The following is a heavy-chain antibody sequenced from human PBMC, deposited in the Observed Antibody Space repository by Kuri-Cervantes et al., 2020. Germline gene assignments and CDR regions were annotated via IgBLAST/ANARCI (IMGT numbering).Heavy chain of an antibody. CDR1: GFTFSSYW. Sequence: GESLKISCAASGFTFSSYWMSWVRQAPGKGLEWVANIKQDGSEKYYVDSVKGRFTISRDNAKNSLYLQMNSQRAEDTAVYYCARIPRPYCSGGSCHGGVPDYWGQGTLVTVSS. CDR3: ARIPRPYCSGGSCHGGVPDY. V-gene: IGHV3-7*04. CDR2: IKQDGSEK. D-gene: IGHD2-15*01. J-gene: IGHJ4*02.